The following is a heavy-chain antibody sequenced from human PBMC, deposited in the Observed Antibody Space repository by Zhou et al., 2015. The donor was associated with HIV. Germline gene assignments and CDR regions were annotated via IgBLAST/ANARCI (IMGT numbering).Heavy chain of an antibody. Sequence: QVQLVESGGGVVQPGRSLRLSCAASGFIFTDYGMTWVRQAPGKGLEWVAVIWYDGSKTYYSDSVKGRFTISRDISKNTLHLQMNSLRAEDTAVYYCAKGSVGATQAFDIWGQGTMVTVSS. CDR1: GFIFTDYG. D-gene: IGHD1-26*01. CDR2: IWYDGSKT. J-gene: IGHJ3*02. V-gene: IGHV3-33*06. CDR3: AKGSVGATQAFDI.